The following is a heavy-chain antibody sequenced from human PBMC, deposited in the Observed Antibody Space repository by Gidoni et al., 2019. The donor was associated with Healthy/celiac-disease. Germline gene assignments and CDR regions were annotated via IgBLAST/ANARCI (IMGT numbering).Heavy chain of an antibody. Sequence: EVQLVESGGGLVQPGRSLRISCAASGSTFDDYAMHWVRQAPGKGLECVSSISWNSGSIGYADSVKGRFTISRDNAKNSLYLQMNSLRAEDTALYYCAKDRAEAGNGMDVWGQGTTVTVSS. CDR1: GSTFDDYA. V-gene: IGHV3-9*01. CDR2: ISWNSGSI. D-gene: IGHD6-13*01. J-gene: IGHJ6*02. CDR3: AKDRAEAGNGMDV.